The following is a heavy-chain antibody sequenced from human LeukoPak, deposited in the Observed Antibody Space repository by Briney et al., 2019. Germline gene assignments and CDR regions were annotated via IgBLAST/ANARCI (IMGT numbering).Heavy chain of an antibody. CDR1: GGSISSGGYY. J-gene: IGHJ4*02. D-gene: IGHD4-11*01. CDR3: ARGKRVTTVIDYGFDY. CDR2: IYYSGST. V-gene: IGHV4-31*03. Sequence: PSQTLSLTCTVSGGSISSGGYYLSWIRQDPGKGLGWIGYIYYSGSTYYNPSLKSRVTISVDTSKNQFSLKLSSVTAADTAVYYCARGKRVTTVIDYGFDYWGQGTLVTVSS.